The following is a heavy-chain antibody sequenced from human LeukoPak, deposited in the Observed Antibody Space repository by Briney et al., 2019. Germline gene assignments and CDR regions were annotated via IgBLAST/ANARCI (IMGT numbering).Heavy chain of an antibody. CDR3: ARGRGLTLSYHYFDY. V-gene: IGHV3-48*02. J-gene: IGHJ4*02. CDR1: GFTFSPLG. CDR2: ISSGSSTT. Sequence: GGSLRLSCAASGFTFSPLGMNWVRQAPGRGLEWVSYISSGSSTTYYADSVKGRFTISRDSAKNSLYLQMNSLRDEDTAVYYCARGRGLTLSYHYFDYWGQGTLGTGS. D-gene: IGHD3-10*01.